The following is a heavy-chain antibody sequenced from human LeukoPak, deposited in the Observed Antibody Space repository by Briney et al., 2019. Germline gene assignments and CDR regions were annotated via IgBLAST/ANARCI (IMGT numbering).Heavy chain of an antibody. CDR3: ARSTTIVVVNWFDP. CDR2: INHSGST. Sequence: PSETLSLTCAVYGGSFSGYYWSWIRQPPGKGLEWIGEINHSGSTNYNPSLKSRVTISVDTYKNQFSLKLSSVTAADTAVYYCARSTTIVVVNWFDPWGQGTLVTVSS. V-gene: IGHV4-34*01. J-gene: IGHJ5*02. CDR1: GGSFSGYY. D-gene: IGHD3-22*01.